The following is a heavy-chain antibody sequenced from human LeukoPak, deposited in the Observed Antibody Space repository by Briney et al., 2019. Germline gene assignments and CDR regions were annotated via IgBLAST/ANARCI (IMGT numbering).Heavy chain of an antibody. Sequence: GSLRLSCAASGFTFSSYAMSWVRQAPGKGLEWVSAISGSGGSTYYADSVRGRFTISRDNSKNTLYPQMNSLRAEDTAVYYCAKARQFYGDFDYWGQGTLVTVSS. V-gene: IGHV3-23*01. CDR2: ISGSGGST. CDR3: AKARQFYGDFDY. CDR1: GFTFSSYA. D-gene: IGHD4-17*01. J-gene: IGHJ4*02.